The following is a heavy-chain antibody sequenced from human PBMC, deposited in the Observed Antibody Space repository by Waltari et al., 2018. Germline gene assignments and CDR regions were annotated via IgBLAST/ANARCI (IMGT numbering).Heavy chain of an antibody. V-gene: IGHV4-59*01. Sequence: QVQLQESGPGLVKPSETLSLTCTVSGGSISRYYWRWIRQPPGKGLEWIGYIYYSGSTNYNPSLKSRVTISVDTSKNQFSLKLSSVTAADTAVYYCARNSGWYDPDYWGQGTLVTVSS. CDR1: GGSISRYY. CDR2: IYYSGST. D-gene: IGHD6-19*01. CDR3: ARNSGWYDPDY. J-gene: IGHJ4*02.